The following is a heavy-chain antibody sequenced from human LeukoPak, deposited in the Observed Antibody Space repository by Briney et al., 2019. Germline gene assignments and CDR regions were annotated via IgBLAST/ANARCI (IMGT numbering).Heavy chain of an antibody. Sequence: PSETLSLTCTVSGGSISSYYWSWIRQPPGKGLEWIGYIYYSGSTNYNPSLKSRVTISVDTSKNQFSLKLSSVTAADTAVYYCARVRSSWHIYYYYYYMDVWGKGTTVTVSS. CDR2: IYYSGST. J-gene: IGHJ6*03. V-gene: IGHV4-59*01. D-gene: IGHD2-2*01. CDR3: ARVRSSWHIYYYYYYMDV. CDR1: GGSISSYY.